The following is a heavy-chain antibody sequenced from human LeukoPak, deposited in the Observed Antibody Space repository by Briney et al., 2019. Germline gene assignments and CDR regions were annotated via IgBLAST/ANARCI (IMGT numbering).Heavy chain of an antibody. J-gene: IGHJ6*02. CDR3: ARNTMVRGAIPYYGMDV. V-gene: IGHV4-59*08. Sequence: SETLSLTCTVSGGSISSYYWSWIRQPPGKGLEWIGYIYYSGSTNYNPSLKSRVTISVDTSKNQFSLKLSSVTAADTAVYYCARNTMVRGAIPYYGMDVWGQGTTVTVSS. CDR2: IYYSGST. CDR1: GGSISSYY. D-gene: IGHD3-10*01.